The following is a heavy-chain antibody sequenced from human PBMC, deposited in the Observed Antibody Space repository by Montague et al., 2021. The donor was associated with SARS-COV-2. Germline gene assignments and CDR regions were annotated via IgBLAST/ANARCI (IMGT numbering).Heavy chain of an antibody. CDR1: GGSISSYY. J-gene: IGHJ4*02. CDR2: VYYCGST. CDR3: AGVKRGYYYGLGVSAHFDY. D-gene: IGHD3-10*01. V-gene: IGHV4-59*01. Sequence: SETLSLTCTVSGGSISSYYWSWIWQPPGKGLEWIGIVYYCGSTNYNPTLNRRVTISVDMSKNQISLKLSSVTVADPAVYYCAGVKRGYYYGLGVSAHFDYWGQGTLVTVSS.